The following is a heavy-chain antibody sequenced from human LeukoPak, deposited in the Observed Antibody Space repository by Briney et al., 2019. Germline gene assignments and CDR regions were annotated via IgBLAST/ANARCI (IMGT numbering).Heavy chain of an antibody. Sequence: GGSLRLSCAASGFRFDSFYMGWIRQVPGKGLDYIALISASGAVPYYAESVKGRSTISRDNAKNSVSLQMNSLSADDTAVYYCARSLIVASEDYWGQGTLVTVSS. CDR2: ISASGAVP. CDR1: GFRFDSFY. CDR3: ARSLIVASEDY. J-gene: IGHJ4*02. D-gene: IGHD3-22*01. V-gene: IGHV3-11*04.